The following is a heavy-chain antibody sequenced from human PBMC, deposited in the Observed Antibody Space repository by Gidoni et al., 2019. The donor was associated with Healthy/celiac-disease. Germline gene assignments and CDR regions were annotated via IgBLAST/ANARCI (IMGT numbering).Heavy chain of an antibody. D-gene: IGHD4-17*01. J-gene: IGHJ4*02. Sequence: QVQLVKSASELTKPGASVKVSCQASGYTFHSYAMNWVRQGPGQGLELMGWINPNTGNPTYAQGFTGRFGFSLDTSVSTAYLQISSLKAEDTAVNYCARAGMGMTTVISEDYWGQGTLVTVSS. V-gene: IGHV7-4-1*02. CDR3: ARAGMGMTTVISEDY. CDR2: INPNTGNP. CDR1: GYTFHSYA.